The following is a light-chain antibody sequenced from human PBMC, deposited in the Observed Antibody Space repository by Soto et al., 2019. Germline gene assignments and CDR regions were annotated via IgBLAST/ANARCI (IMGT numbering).Light chain of an antibody. V-gene: IGKV1-5*03. CDR3: QQYNGYGR. Sequence: DIQMTQSPSTLSASVGDRVTITCRASQNINSWLAWYQQKPGKAPKLLIHKASSLQSGVPSRFRGSGSGTEFTLTISSLDPDDFATYYCQQYNGYGRFGQGTKVDIK. J-gene: IGKJ1*01. CDR2: KAS. CDR1: QNINSW.